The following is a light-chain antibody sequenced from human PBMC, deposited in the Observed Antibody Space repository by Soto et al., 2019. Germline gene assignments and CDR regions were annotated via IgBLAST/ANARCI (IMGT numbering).Light chain of an antibody. J-gene: IGKJ5*01. CDR1: HDISTY. Sequence: DIKLTHSPSLLSASLGERVTIXCLASHDISTYLAWYQQKPGKAPKLMIYEASTLQSGVPSRFSGSGSGTEFTLTISGLLPEDFATYHCQQLNTLPFTFGQGTRLEI. V-gene: IGKV1-9*01. CDR3: QQLNTLPFT. CDR2: EAS.